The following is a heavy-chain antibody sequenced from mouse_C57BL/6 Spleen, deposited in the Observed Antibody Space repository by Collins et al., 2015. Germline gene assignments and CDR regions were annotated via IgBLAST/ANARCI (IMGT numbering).Heavy chain of an antibody. D-gene: IGHD2-1*01. V-gene: IGHV1-64*01. J-gene: IGHJ2*01. CDR3: ARKVSGNFYFDY. Sequence: QVQLQQPGAELVKPGASVKLSCKASGYTFTSYWMHWVKQRPGQGLEWIGMIHPNSGSTNYNEKFKSKATLTVDKSSSTAYMQLSSLTSEDSAVYYCARKVSGNFYFDYWGQGTTLTVSS. CDR1: GYTFTSYW. CDR2: IHPNSGST.